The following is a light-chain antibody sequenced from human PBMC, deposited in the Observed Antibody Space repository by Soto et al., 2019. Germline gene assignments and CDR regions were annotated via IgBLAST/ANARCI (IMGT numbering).Light chain of an antibody. Sequence: EIVMTQSPATLSVSPGERATLSCRASQSVSSNLAWYQQIPGQAPRLLIYGASTRATGVPARFSGSGSGTEFTLTISSLQSEDFAVYYCPQYVNWPPKYTFGQGTKLEIK. CDR2: GAS. J-gene: IGKJ2*01. V-gene: IGKV3-15*01. CDR1: QSVSSN. CDR3: PQYVNWPPKYT.